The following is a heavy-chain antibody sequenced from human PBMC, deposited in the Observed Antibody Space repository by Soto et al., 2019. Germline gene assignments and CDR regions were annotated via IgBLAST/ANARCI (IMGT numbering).Heavy chain of an antibody. J-gene: IGHJ4*02. CDR1: GGSMSSNY. D-gene: IGHD2-15*01. Sequence: SETLSLTCTVSGGSMSSNYWSWIRQSPGKGLEWIGFVYYGGTNYNPSFESRVTMSVDTPKNQFSLELKSVTAADTAVYHCVSHRGALYFDHWGQGALVTVSS. CDR3: VSHRGALYFDH. CDR2: VYYGGT. V-gene: IGHV4-59*01.